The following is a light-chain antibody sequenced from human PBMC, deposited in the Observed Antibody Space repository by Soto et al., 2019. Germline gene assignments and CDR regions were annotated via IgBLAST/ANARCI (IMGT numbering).Light chain of an antibody. J-gene: IGKJ3*01. CDR3: QQYNTWSLT. V-gene: IGKV3-15*01. CDR2: DAS. CDR1: QSVSSN. Sequence: EAVMTQSPATLSVSPGERPTLSCRASQSVSSNLARYQQKPAQAPRLRIYDASTGATGIPARFSGSGFGTEFPLTISSLPSEEFAVYYCQQYNTWSLTFGPGTKVDIK.